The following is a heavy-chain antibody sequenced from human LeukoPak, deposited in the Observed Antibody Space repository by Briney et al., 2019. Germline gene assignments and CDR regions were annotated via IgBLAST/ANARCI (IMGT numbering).Heavy chain of an antibody. CDR2: IYYSGST. V-gene: IGHV4-59*11. Sequence: SETLSLTCTVSGGSINSHYWSWIRQPPGEGLEWIGYIYYSGSTNYNPSLKSRVTISVDTSKNQFSLNLTSATAADTAVYYCATSAYYYYMDVWGKGTTVTVSS. J-gene: IGHJ6*03. CDR3: ATSAYYYYMDV. CDR1: GGSINSHY.